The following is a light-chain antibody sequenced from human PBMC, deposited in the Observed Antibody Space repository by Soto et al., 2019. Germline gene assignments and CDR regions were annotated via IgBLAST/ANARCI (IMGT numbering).Light chain of an antibody. CDR1: QSVSSSY. V-gene: IGKV3-20*01. Sequence: EIELTQSPGTLSLSPGERATLSCRASQSVSSSYLAWYQQKPGQAPRLLIYGASSRATGIPDRFSGSGSGTDFTLTISRLEPEDFAVYYCQQYGSSLLFGGGTKVDIK. CDR2: GAS. J-gene: IGKJ4*01. CDR3: QQYGSSLL.